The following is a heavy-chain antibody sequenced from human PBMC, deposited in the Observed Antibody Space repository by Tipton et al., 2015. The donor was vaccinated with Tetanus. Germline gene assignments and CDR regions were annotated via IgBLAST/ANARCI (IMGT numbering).Heavy chain of an antibody. Sequence: LRLSCTVSGGSISSYYWSWIRQPAGKGLEWIGRIYTSGSTNYNPSLKSRVTMSVDTSKNQFSLKLSSVTAADTAVYYCARDWVDYYDSSGYYDPWGQGTLVTVSS. D-gene: IGHD3-22*01. CDR1: GGSISSYY. CDR3: ARDWVDYYDSSGYYDP. V-gene: IGHV4-4*07. J-gene: IGHJ5*02. CDR2: IYTSGST.